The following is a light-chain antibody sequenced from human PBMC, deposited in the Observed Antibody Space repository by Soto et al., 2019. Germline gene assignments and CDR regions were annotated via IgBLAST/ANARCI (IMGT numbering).Light chain of an antibody. J-gene: IGLJ2*01. CDR1: SSDVGGYKY. V-gene: IGLV2-14*01. CDR3: SSYTSSSTLV. Sequence: QSALTQPASVSGSPGQSITTSCTGTSSDVGGYKYVSWYQQHPDKAPKLMIYEVSNRPSGVSNRFSGSKSGNTASLTISGLQAEDEADYYCSSYTSSSTLVFGGGTKLTVL. CDR2: EVS.